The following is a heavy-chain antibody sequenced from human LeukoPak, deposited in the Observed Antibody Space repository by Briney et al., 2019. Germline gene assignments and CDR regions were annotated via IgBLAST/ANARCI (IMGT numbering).Heavy chain of an antibody. CDR3: ARNLYSYGSFWFDP. CDR1: GYTFTSYG. J-gene: IGHJ5*02. V-gene: IGHV1-18*01. D-gene: IGHD5-18*01. CDR2: ISAYSGNT. Sequence: ASVKVSCKASGYTFTSYGISWVRQAPGQGLEWMGWISAYSGNTNFAQNLQGRVTMTRNTSISTAYMELSSLRSEDTAVYYCARNLYSYGSFWFDPWGQGTLVTVSS.